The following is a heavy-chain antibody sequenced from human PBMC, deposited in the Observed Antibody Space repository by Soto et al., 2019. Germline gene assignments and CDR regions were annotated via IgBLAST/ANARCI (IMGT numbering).Heavy chain of an antibody. Sequence: QVQLVQSGAEVKKPGSSVKVSCKASGGTFSSYTISWVRQAPGQGLEWMGRIIPILGIANYAQKFQGRVTITADKSTSTAYMELSSLRSEDTAVYYCARTGGVPYWEPDYYSYYMDVWGKGTTVTVSS. CDR3: ARTGGVPYWEPDYYSYYMDV. V-gene: IGHV1-69*02. CDR1: GGTFSSYT. D-gene: IGHD3-3*01. J-gene: IGHJ6*03. CDR2: IIPILGIA.